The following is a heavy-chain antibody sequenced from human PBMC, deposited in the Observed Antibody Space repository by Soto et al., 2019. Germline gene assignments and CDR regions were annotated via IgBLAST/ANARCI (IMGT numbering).Heavy chain of an antibody. CDR1: GGSISSGGYY. CDR3: ARGPPALFSTAAPFDP. D-gene: IGHD3-9*01. V-gene: IGHV4-31*03. Sequence: SETLSLTCTVSGGSISSGGYYWSWIRQHQGKGLEWIGYIYYSGSTYYNPSLKSRVTISVDTSRNQFSLKLSSVTAADTAVYYCARGPPALFSTAAPFDPWGQGTLVTVSS. J-gene: IGHJ5*02. CDR2: IYYSGST.